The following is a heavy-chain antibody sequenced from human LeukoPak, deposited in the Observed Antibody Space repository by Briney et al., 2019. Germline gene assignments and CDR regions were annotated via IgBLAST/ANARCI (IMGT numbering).Heavy chain of an antibody. CDR3: ARPVLSPHYRGNSGWFDP. V-gene: IGHV4-59*08. J-gene: IGHJ5*02. CDR2: IYYSGST. Sequence: SETLSLTCTVSGGSISSYYWSWIRQPPGKGLEWIGYIYYSGSTNYNPSLKSRVTISVDTSKNQFSLKLSSVTAADTAVYYCARPVLSPHYRGNSGWFDPWGQGTLVTVSS. D-gene: IGHD4-23*01. CDR1: GGSISSYY.